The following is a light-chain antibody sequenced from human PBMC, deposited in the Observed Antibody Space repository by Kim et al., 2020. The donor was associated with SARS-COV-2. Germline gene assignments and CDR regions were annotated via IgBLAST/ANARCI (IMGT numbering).Light chain of an antibody. V-gene: IGKV1-12*01. CDR1: QDISTW. Sequence: ASVGDRVTISCRASQDISTWLTWFQQKPGKAPKLLIYAASTLQSGVASRFSGSGSGTDFTLTNSSLQPEDVATYYCQQANSFPVTFGQGTRLEIK. CDR3: QQANSFPVT. CDR2: AAS. J-gene: IGKJ5*01.